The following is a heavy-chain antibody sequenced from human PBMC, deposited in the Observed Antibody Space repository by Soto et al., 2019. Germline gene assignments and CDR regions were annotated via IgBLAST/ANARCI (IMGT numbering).Heavy chain of an antibody. Sequence: QVQLQESGPGLVRPSQTLSLTCTVSGDSISSADYYWSWIRQTPGKGLEWIGHIFYSGTTYSNPPLKSRLTISVDTSKNHFSLRLTSVTAADTAVYYCARDLWVEPELYYYGMDVWGQGTTVTVSS. CDR1: GDSISSADYY. CDR3: ARDLWVEPELYYYGMDV. CDR2: IFYSGTT. J-gene: IGHJ6*02. D-gene: IGHD1-1*01. V-gene: IGHV4-30-4*01.